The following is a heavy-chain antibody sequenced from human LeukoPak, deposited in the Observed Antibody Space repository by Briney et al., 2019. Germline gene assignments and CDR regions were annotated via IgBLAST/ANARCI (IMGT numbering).Heavy chain of an antibody. CDR1: GYSFTNYW. CDR2: IYPVNSDT. V-gene: IGHV5-51*01. J-gene: IGHJ4*02. D-gene: IGHD2-15*01. CDR3: ARGFCSGGSCHAITPFGY. Sequence: PGESLKISCKGSGYSFTNYWIGWVRQMPGKGLAWMGIIYPVNSDTRYSPSFQDRVTISADKSISTAYLQWSGLRASDTAMYYCARGFCSGGSCHAITPFGYWGQGTLVTVSS.